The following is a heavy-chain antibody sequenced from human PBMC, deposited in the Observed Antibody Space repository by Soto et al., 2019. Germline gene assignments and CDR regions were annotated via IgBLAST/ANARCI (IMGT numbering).Heavy chain of an antibody. J-gene: IGHJ4*02. CDR3: AKFLRYSFVDY. Sequence: GGSLRLSCAASGFSFSTYPMSWFRQAPGKGLEWVSAISGDGDNTYYADSVKGRFTISRDNSKNTLFLQMNSLRAEDTAIYYCAKFLRYSFVDYWGQGTLVTVSS. CDR2: ISGDGDNT. CDR1: GFSFSTYP. V-gene: IGHV3-23*01. D-gene: IGHD5-18*01.